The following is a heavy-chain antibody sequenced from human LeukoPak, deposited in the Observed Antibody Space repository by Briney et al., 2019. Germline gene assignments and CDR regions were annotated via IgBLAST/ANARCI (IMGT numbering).Heavy chain of an antibody. J-gene: IGHJ4*02. CDR1: GFTFSSHW. CDR3: ARHLSGVTGYTYGRGIDY. D-gene: IGHD5-18*01. V-gene: IGHV3-7*01. CDR2: IKKDGSEK. Sequence: PGGSLRLSCAASGFTFSSHWMSWVRQAPGKGLEWVANIKKDGSEKYYVDSVKGRFTISRDNAKTSLYLHMNSLRAEDTAVYYCARHLSGVTGYTYGRGIDYWGQGTLATVSS.